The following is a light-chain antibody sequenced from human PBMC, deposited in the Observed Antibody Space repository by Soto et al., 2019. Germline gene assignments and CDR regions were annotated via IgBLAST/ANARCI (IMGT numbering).Light chain of an antibody. J-gene: IGKJ1*01. Sequence: IVLTQSPSVVSVSPGERVTLSCRASQSVSISYLAWYQQVHGQSPRLLIYGAASTTTGAPDRVSGSGSGTDFTLPISRLEPEDFEVYYCQQDGSSCTFGQGTKVDI. V-gene: IGKV3-20*01. CDR3: QQDGSSCT. CDR1: QSVSISY. CDR2: GAA.